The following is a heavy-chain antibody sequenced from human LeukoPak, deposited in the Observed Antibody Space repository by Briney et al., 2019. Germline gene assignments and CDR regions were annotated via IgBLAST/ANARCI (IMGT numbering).Heavy chain of an antibody. CDR2: IYYSGCT. V-gene: IGHV4-59*01. Sequence: SETLSLTCTVSGGSISSYYWSWIRQPPGRGLEWIGYIYYSGCTNYNPSLKSRVTISVDTSKNQFSLKLSSVTAADTAVYYCARHGGHYQSDDWGQGTLVTVSS. CDR3: ARHGGHYQSDD. D-gene: IGHD2-21*01. CDR1: GGSISSYY. J-gene: IGHJ4*02.